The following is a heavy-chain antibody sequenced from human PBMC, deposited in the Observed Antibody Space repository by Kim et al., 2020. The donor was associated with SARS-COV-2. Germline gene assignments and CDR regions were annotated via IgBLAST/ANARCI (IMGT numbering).Heavy chain of an antibody. CDR3: ARDPLLRWNQKYFDY. D-gene: IGHD1-1*01. J-gene: IGHJ4*02. Sequence: DSVKGRFTISRDNAKNSLYLQMNSLRAEDTAVYYCARDPLLRWNQKYFDYWGQGTLVTVSS. V-gene: IGHV3-21*01.